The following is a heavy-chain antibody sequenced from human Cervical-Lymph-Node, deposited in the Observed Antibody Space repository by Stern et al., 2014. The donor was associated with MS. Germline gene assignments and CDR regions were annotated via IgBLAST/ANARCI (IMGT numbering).Heavy chain of an antibody. Sequence: VHLVESGAEVKKPGSSVKVSCKTSGGTFSTSGISWVRQAPGQGLEWMGGIIPALGTTNYARKFQGRLTISADKSTSTAYMALSSLRSEDTAVYYCARDLGVGPTVSWGQGTVVTVSS. CDR2: IIPALGTT. V-gene: IGHV1-69*06. CDR3: ARDLGVGPTVS. J-gene: IGHJ5*02. CDR1: GGTFSTSG. D-gene: IGHD1-26*01.